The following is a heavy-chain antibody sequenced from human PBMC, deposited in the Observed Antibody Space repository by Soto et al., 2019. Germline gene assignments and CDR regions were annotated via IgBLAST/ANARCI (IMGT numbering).Heavy chain of an antibody. CDR1: GFTFSSYS. Sequence: EVQLVESGGGLVQPGGSLRLSCAASGFTFSSYSMNWVRQAPGKGLEWVSYISSSSSTIYYADSVKGRFTISRDNAKNSLYLQMNSLRAEDTAVYYCARDGTGGIYNWFDPWGQGTLVTVSS. V-gene: IGHV3-48*01. CDR3: ARDGTGGIYNWFDP. J-gene: IGHJ5*02. CDR2: ISSSSSTI. D-gene: IGHD1-1*01.